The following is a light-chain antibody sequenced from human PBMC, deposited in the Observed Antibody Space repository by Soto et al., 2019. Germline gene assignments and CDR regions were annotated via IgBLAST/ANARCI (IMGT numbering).Light chain of an antibody. CDR1: SSDVGAFSY. Sequence: QSVLTQPPSASGSPGQSVTISCTGTSSDVGAFSYVSWYQQHPAKAPKLMIYEVSKRPSGVPDRFSGSKSGNTASLTVSGLQAEDEADYYCSSYSGSSVVIFGGGTKLTVL. V-gene: IGLV2-8*01. J-gene: IGLJ2*01. CDR3: SSYSGSSVVI. CDR2: EVS.